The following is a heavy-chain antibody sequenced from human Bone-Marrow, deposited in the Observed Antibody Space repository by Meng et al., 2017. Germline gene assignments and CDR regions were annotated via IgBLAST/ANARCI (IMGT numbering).Heavy chain of an antibody. V-gene: IGHV3-30*04. Sequence: GESLKISCASPGFTFSSYAMHWVRQAPGKGLEWVAVISYDGSNKYYADSVKGRFTISRDNSKNTLYLQMNSLRAEDTAVYYCARDRESSGWYVAYYYYGMEVWGQGTMVTVSS. CDR2: ISYDGSNK. CDR1: GFTFSSYA. J-gene: IGHJ6*02. D-gene: IGHD6-19*01. CDR3: ARDRESSGWYVAYYYYGMEV.